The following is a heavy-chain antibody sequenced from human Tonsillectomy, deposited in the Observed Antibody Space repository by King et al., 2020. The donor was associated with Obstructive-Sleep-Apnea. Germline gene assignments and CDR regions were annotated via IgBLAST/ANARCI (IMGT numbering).Heavy chain of an antibody. D-gene: IGHD3/OR15-3a*01. CDR1: GFTFRSYW. V-gene: IGHV3-7*03. CDR2: IMQDGSEK. J-gene: IGHJ4*02. CDR3: ARDKGLWDY. Sequence: VQLVESGGGLVQPGGPLRLSCEASGFTFRSYWMTWVRQAPGKGLEWVANIMQDGSEKYYVDSVKGRFTISRDNARNSVYLQMNNLRAEDTAVYYCARDKGLWDYWGQGTLVTVSS.